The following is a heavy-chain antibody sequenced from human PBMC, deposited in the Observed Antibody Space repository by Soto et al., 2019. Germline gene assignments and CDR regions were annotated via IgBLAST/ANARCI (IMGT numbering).Heavy chain of an antibody. CDR2: ISGSGSGGST. Sequence: GGSLRLSCAASGFTFSSYAMSWVRQAPGKGLEWVSGISGSGSGGSTYYADSVKGRFTISRDNSKNTLYLQMNSLRAEDTAIYYCAKDANTAMASYFDYWGQGTLVTVSS. J-gene: IGHJ4*02. CDR3: AKDANTAMASYFDY. D-gene: IGHD5-18*01. V-gene: IGHV3-23*01. CDR1: GFTFSSYA.